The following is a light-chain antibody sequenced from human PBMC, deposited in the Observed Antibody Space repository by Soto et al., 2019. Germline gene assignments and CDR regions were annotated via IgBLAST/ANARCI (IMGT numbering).Light chain of an antibody. CDR3: CSYAGSYKGYV. J-gene: IGLJ1*01. CDR2: DVS. Sequence: QSALTQPRSVSGSPGQSVTISCTGTSSDVGGYHYVSWYQQHPGKAPKLMIYDVSKRPSGVPDRFSGSESGNTASLTISGLQAEDEADYYCCSYAGSYKGYVFGTGTKLTVL. CDR1: SSDVGGYHY. V-gene: IGLV2-11*01.